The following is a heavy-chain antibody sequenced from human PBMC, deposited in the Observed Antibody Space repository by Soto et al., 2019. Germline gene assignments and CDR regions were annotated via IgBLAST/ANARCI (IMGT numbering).Heavy chain of an antibody. J-gene: IGHJ5*02. V-gene: IGHV1-69*01. Sequence: QVQLVQSGAEVKKPGSSVKVSCKASGGTFSSYAISWVRQAPGQGLEWMRGIIPIFGTANYAKKFQGRVPITANESTSRAYMELSSLRSEDTAVYYCARLVVPAAIPINWFDPWGQGTLVTVSS. D-gene: IGHD2-2*01. CDR1: GGTFSSYA. CDR2: IIPIFGTA. CDR3: ARLVVPAAIPINWFDP.